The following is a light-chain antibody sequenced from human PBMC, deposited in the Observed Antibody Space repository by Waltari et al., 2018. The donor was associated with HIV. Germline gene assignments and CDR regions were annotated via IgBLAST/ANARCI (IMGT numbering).Light chain of an antibody. CDR1: TSNMGNNY. CDR3: GTWDSSLSAVV. J-gene: IGLJ2*01. Sequence: QSVLTQPPSVSVAPGQKVTISCYGSTSNMGNNYVSWYHQLPGTAPKLLISDNNKRPSGIPDRFSGSKSGTSATLGITGLQTGDESDYYCGTWDSSLSAVVFGGGTKLTVL. CDR2: DNN. V-gene: IGLV1-51*01.